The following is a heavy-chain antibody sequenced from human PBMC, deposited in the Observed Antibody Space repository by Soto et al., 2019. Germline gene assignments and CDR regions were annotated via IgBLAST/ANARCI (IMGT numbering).Heavy chain of an antibody. CDR3: AKAPRYSGSQSAFDI. Sequence: PGGSLRLSSAASGFTFSSYAMSWVRQAPGKGLEWVSAISGSGGSTYYADSVKGRFTISRDNSKNTLYLQMNSLRAEDTAVYYCAKAPRYSGSQSAFDIWGQGTMVTVSS. CDR2: ISGSGGST. J-gene: IGHJ3*02. CDR1: GFTFSSYA. D-gene: IGHD5-12*01. V-gene: IGHV3-23*01.